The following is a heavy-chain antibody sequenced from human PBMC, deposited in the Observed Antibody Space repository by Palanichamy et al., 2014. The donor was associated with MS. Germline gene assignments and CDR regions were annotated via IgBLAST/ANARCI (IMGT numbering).Heavy chain of an antibody. CDR2: INSDGSST. J-gene: IGHJ4*02. V-gene: IGHV3-74*01. Sequence: EVQLVESGGGLVXPGGSLRLSCEGSGLSLSGYWMHWVRQAPGKGLVWVARINSDGSSTSYADPVKGRFTISRDNAKNTMYLQMNSLRGEDTATYSCARGGDGYNWGVYWGQGTLVTVSA. D-gene: IGHD5-24*01. CDR3: ARGGDGYNWGVY. CDR1: GLSLSGYW.